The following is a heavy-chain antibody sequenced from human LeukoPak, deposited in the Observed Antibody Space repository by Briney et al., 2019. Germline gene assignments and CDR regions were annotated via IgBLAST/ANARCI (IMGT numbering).Heavy chain of an antibody. Sequence: GGSLRLSCTASGFTFGDYAMSWFRQAPGKGLEWVGFVRSKAYGGTTEYAASVKGRFTISRDDSKSIAYLQMNSLKIEDTAVYYCTRRLWFGESVPWGQGTLVTVSS. CDR3: TRRLWFGESVP. CDR1: GFTFGDYA. V-gene: IGHV3-49*03. D-gene: IGHD3-10*01. J-gene: IGHJ5*02. CDR2: VRSKAYGGTT.